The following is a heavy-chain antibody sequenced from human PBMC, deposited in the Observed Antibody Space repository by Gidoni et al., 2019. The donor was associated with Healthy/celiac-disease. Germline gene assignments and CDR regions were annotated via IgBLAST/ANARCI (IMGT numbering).Heavy chain of an antibody. CDR3: ARDKGGYCSGGSCYSRY. D-gene: IGHD2-15*01. Sequence: EVQLVESGGGLVQPGGSLRLSCAASGFTFSSYWMSWVRQAPGKGLEWVANIKQDGSEKYYVDSVKGRFTISRDNAKNSLYLQMNSLRAEDTAVYYCARDKGGYCSGGSCYSRYWGQGTLVTVSS. V-gene: IGHV3-7*01. CDR2: IKQDGSEK. CDR1: GFTFSSYW. J-gene: IGHJ4*02.